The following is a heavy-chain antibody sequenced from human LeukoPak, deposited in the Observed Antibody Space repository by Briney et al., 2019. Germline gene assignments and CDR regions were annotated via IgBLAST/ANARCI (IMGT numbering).Heavy chain of an antibody. CDR2: INHSGST. CDR3: ARGKNNYFDY. Sequence: KSSETLSLTCAVYGVSFSGYYWSWIRQPPGKGLEWIGEINHSGSTNYNPSLKSRVTISVDTSKNQFSLKLSSVTAADTAVYYCARGKNNYFDYWGQGTLVTVSS. V-gene: IGHV4-34*01. J-gene: IGHJ4*02. CDR1: GVSFSGYY.